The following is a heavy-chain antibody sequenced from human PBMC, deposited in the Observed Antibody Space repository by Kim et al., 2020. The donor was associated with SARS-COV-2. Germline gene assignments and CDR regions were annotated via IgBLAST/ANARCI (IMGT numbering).Heavy chain of an antibody. CDR1: GYTFTGYY. CDR3: AREGRYDFWSGYYEISSWFDP. V-gene: IGHV1-2*02. CDR2: INPNSGGT. J-gene: IGHJ5*02. Sequence: ASVKVSCKASGYTFTGYYMHWVRQAPGQGLEWMGWINPNSGGTNYAQKFQGRVTMTRDTSISTAYMELSRLRSDDTAVYYCAREGRYDFWSGYYEISSWFDPWGQGTLVTVSS. D-gene: IGHD3-3*01.